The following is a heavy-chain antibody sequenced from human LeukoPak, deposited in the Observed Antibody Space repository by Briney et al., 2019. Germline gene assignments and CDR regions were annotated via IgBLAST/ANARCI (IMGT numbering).Heavy chain of an antibody. Sequence: ASVKVSCKASGYTFTSYGISWVRQAPGQGLEWVGWISAYNGNTNYAQKLQGRVTMTTDTSTSTAYMELRSLRSDDTAVYYCARGENYEILTGPPDYWGQGTLVTVSS. CDR2: ISAYNGNT. CDR3: ARGENYEILTGPPDY. D-gene: IGHD3-9*01. CDR1: GYTFTSYG. V-gene: IGHV1-18*01. J-gene: IGHJ4*02.